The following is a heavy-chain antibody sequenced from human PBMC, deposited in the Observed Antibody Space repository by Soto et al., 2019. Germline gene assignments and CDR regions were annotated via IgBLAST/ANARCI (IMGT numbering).Heavy chain of an antibody. CDR1: GFTFSSYN. J-gene: IGHJ3*02. CDR3: GRQGSSSSEAFDI. Sequence: EVQLVEAGGGLVKPGGSLRLSCAASGFTFSSYNMNWVRQAPGKGLEWVSSISSGSGYIYYADSVMGRFTISRDNAKNSLYLQMNSLRAEDTAVYYCGRQGSSSSEAFDIWGQGTKVTVSS. D-gene: IGHD6-13*01. V-gene: IGHV3-21*01. CDR2: ISSGSGYI.